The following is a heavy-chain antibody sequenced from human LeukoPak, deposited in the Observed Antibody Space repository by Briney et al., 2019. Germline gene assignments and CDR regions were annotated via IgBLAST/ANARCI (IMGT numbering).Heavy chain of an antibody. CDR3: ARPYYYDSRIDP. Sequence: PWETLSLTCTVSGGSISSGDYYWSWIRQPPGKGLEWIAYMYYSGSTYYNPSLKSRVTMSADTSKNQLSLKLSSVTAADTAVYYCARPYYYDSRIDPWGQGILFTVSS. CDR2: MYYSGST. J-gene: IGHJ5*02. CDR1: GGSISSGDYY. V-gene: IGHV4-30-4*01. D-gene: IGHD3-22*01.